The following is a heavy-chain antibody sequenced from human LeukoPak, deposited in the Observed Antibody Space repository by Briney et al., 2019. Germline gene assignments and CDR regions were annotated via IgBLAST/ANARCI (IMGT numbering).Heavy chain of an antibody. J-gene: IGHJ3*02. Sequence: SETLSLTCTVSGGSLSSYYWSWIRQPPGKGLEWIGYIYYSGSTNYNPSLKSRVTISVDTSKNQFSLKLSSVTAADTAVYYCARDGGRNYDFWIVDIWGQGTMVTVSS. CDR1: GGSLSSYY. D-gene: IGHD3-3*01. CDR2: IYYSGST. CDR3: ARDGGRNYDFWIVDI. V-gene: IGHV4-59*01.